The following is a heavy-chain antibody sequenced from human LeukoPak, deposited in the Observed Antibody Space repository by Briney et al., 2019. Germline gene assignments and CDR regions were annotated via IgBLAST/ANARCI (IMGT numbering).Heavy chain of an antibody. D-gene: IGHD4-17*01. V-gene: IGHV3-30*04. CDR3: ASDHPDYGAYRRPLDY. CDR1: GFTFSSYA. J-gene: IGHJ4*02. CDR2: ISYDGSNK. Sequence: GGSLRLSCAASGFTFSSYAMHWVRQAPGKGLEWVAVISYDGSNKYYADSVKGRFTISRDNSKNTLYLQMNSLRAEDTAVYYCASDHPDYGAYRRPLDYWGQGTLVTVSS.